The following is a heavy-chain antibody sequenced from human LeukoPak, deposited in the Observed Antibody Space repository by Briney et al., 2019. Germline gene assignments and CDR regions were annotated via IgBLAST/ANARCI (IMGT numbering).Heavy chain of an antibody. Sequence: KPSETLSLTCTVSSGSIRSYYWSWIRRPPGKGLEWIGYIYYSGSTNYNPSLKSRVSISVDTSKNQFSLKLSSVTAADTAVYYCARTGSTVTMLYPFDHWGQGTLVTVSS. J-gene: IGHJ4*02. V-gene: IGHV4-59*01. D-gene: IGHD4-17*01. CDR1: SGSIRSYY. CDR2: IYYSGST. CDR3: ARTGSTVTMLYPFDH.